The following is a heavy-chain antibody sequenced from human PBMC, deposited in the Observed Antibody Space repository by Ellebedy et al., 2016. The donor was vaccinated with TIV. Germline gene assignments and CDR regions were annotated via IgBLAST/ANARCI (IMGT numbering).Heavy chain of an antibody. D-gene: IGHD2-2*02. J-gene: IGHJ4*02. CDR3: AKGAIHYTTFFDY. CDR1: GLTFSSYA. V-gene: IGHV3-23*01. Sequence: PGGSLRLSCAASGLTFSSYAMSWVRQAPGKGLEWVSDISDSGASTYYVDSVKGRFTISRDNSKNTLSLQMNSLRAEDAAVYYCAKGAIHYTTFFDYWGQGTLVTVSS. CDR2: ISDSGAST.